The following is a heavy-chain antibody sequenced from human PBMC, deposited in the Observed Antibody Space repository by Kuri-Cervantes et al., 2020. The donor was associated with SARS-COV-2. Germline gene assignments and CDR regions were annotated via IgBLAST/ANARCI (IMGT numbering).Heavy chain of an antibody. CDR3: ATLPRRFLEWFPFGIAGDY. CDR1: GGTFSSYA. J-gene: IGHJ4*02. Sequence: SVKVSCKASGGTFSSYAISWVRQAPGQGLEWMGGIIPIFGTSNYAQKFQGRVTMTEETSTDTAYMELSSLRSEDTAVYYCATLPRRFLEWFPFGIAGDYWGQGSLITFSS. CDR2: IIPIFGTS. V-gene: IGHV1-69*06. D-gene: IGHD3-3*01.